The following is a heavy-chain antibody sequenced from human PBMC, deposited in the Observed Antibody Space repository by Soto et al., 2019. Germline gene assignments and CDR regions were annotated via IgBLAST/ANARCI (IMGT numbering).Heavy chain of an antibody. CDR2: IYYSGST. CDR1: GGSISSSSYY. D-gene: IGHD6-13*01. Sequence: SETLSLTCTVSGGSISSSSYYWGWIRQPPGKGLEWIGSIYYSGSTYYNPSLKSRVTISVDTSKNQFSLKLSSVTAADTAVYYCAAEIAAAGSMDVWGQGTTVTVSS. J-gene: IGHJ6*02. V-gene: IGHV4-39*01. CDR3: AAEIAAAGSMDV.